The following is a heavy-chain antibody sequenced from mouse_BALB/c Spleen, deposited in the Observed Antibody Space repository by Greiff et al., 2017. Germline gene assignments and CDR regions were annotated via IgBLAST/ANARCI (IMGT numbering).Heavy chain of an antibody. CDR3: VRGGGYYGNYWFAY. CDR1: GFTFNTNA. J-gene: IGHJ3*01. D-gene: IGHD2-1*01. Sequence: EVMLVESGGGLVKPGGSLKLSCAASGFTFNTNAMNWVRQAPGKGLEWVARIRSKSNNYATYYADSVKDRFTISRDDSQSMLYLQMNNLKTEDTAMYYCVRGGGYYGNYWFAYWGQGTLVTVSA. V-gene: IGHV10S3*01. CDR2: IRSKSNNYAT.